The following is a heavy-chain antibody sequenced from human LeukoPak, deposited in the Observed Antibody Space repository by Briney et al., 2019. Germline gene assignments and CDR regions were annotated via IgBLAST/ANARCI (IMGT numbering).Heavy chain of an antibody. CDR3: ASWDFCGSGMAGFDY. V-gene: IGHV1-2*02. CDR1: GYTFTGYH. Sequence: ASVTVSCMASGYTFTGYHMHWVRQAPGQGLAWMGGINPNSGGTNYAQKCPGRVPMTRDTSISTAYMELSRLRSHDTAVYYCASWDFCGSGMAGFDYWGQGTLVSVSS. J-gene: IGHJ4*02. CDR2: INPNSGGT. D-gene: IGHD3-10*01.